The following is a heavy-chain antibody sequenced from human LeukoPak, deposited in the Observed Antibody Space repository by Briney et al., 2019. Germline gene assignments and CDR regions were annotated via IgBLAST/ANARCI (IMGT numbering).Heavy chain of an antibody. CDR2: ISSSGSTI. Sequence: PGGSLRLSCAASGFTFSSYEMNWVRQAPGKGPEWVSYISSSGSTIYYADSVKGRFTISRDNAKNSLYLQMNSLRAEDTAVYYCAREEGGSDAFDIWGQGTMVTVSS. CDR3: AREEGGSDAFDI. V-gene: IGHV3-48*03. J-gene: IGHJ3*02. CDR1: GFTFSSYE. D-gene: IGHD1-26*01.